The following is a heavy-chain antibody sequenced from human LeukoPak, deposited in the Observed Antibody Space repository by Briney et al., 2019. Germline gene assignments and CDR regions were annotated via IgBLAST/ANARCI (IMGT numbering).Heavy chain of an antibody. CDR2: MNPNSGNT. CDR1: GYTFTSCD. J-gene: IGHJ4*02. CDR3: TRGSSGRRDN. D-gene: IGHD6-19*01. Sequence: GASLKVSYKASGYTFTSCDINWVRQATGQGLEWMGWMNPNSGNTGYGQSFQGRITMARDISMGTAYMELSNLKSEDTAIYYCTRGSSGRRDNWGQGTLVTVSA. V-gene: IGHV1-8*01.